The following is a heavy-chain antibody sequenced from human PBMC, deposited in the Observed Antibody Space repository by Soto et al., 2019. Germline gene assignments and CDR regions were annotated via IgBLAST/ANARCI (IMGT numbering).Heavy chain of an antibody. CDR2: ISSSSTSI. Sequence: EVQLVESGGGLVKPGESLRLSCAASGFTFSTYSMNWVRQAPGKGLEWVSSISSSSTSIYYIDSVKGRFTISRDNAKNSLYLQMNSLRAEDTAVYYYAREWVPAAIHYYYYGMDVWGQGTTVTVSS. D-gene: IGHD2-2*02. CDR3: AREWVPAAIHYYYYGMDV. J-gene: IGHJ6*02. CDR1: GFTFSTYS. V-gene: IGHV3-21*01.